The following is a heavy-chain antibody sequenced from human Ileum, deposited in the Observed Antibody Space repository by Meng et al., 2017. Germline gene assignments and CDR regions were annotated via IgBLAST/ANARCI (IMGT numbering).Heavy chain of an antibody. CDR1: GYLISSGYY. CDR3: ARRWSNGANFRAFDI. D-gene: IGHD4/OR15-4a*01. Sequence: GSLRLSCPVSGYLISSGYYWGWIRQPPGKGLEWIATMYHSGVTYYNPSLKSRVNISMDKSKNQFSLKLTSVTAADTAVYYCARRWSNGANFRAFDIWGQGTMVTVSS. V-gene: IGHV4-38-2*01. CDR2: MYHSGVT. J-gene: IGHJ3*02.